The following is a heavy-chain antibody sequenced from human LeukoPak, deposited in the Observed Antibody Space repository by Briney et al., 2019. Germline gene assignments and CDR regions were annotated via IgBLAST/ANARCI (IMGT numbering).Heavy chain of an antibody. CDR3: VKGRFYDFWSGDY. CDR2: ISSNGGST. D-gene: IGHD3-3*01. CDR1: GFTFSKHA. Sequence: GGSLRLSCSASGFTFSKHAMHWVRRAPGKGLEYSSAISSNGGSTYDADSVKGRFTVSRDNSKNTLYLQMGSLRAEDTAVYYCVKGRFYDFWSGDYWGQGTLVTVSS. V-gene: IGHV3-64D*09. J-gene: IGHJ4*02.